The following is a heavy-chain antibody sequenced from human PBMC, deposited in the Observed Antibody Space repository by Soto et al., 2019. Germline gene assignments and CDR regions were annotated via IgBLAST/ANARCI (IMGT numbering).Heavy chain of an antibody. J-gene: IGHJ4*01. Sequence: PGGSLRLSCAASGFAFGNYWMSWVRQAPGKGLEWLATIKRDASEKKYVDSVKGRFTMSRDNAKNSLYLQMDSLRAEDTAVYYCGRDSGYGSRSSVNHYLDYWGHGTLVTVSS. CDR3: GRDSGYGSRSSVNHYLDY. D-gene: IGHD3-10*01. CDR1: GFAFGNYW. CDR2: IKRDASEK. V-gene: IGHV3-7*01.